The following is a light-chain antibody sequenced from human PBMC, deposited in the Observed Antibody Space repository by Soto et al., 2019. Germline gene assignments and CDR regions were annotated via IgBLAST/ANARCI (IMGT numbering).Light chain of an antibody. Sequence: DIQMTQSPSSLSASVVDRVTISCLASQSISIKLNWYQQKPGKAPRLLIYAASSMQSCIPSRFSGSGSGTKFTLSISSLQPDDFVTYYCHQYNRYWTFGQGTKVDIK. CDR1: QSISIK. CDR2: AAS. CDR3: HQYNRYWT. J-gene: IGKJ1*01. V-gene: IGKV1-5*01.